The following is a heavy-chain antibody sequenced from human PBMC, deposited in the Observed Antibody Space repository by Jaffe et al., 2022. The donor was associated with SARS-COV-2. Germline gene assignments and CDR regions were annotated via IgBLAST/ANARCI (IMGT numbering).Heavy chain of an antibody. Sequence: QVQLQQWGAGLLKPSETLSLTCGVYGGSFSGYYWTWFRQPPGKGLEWIGQINYNGYIKYNESLKGRVTVSIDTSNSQFSLKLRSVTAADTAVYFCARGRGRLFHLAYMDVWGNGTTVAVSS. CDR1: GGSFSGYY. CDR2: INYNGYI. CDR3: ARGRGRLFHLAYMDV. J-gene: IGHJ6*04. V-gene: IGHV4-34*01. D-gene: IGHD3-22*01.